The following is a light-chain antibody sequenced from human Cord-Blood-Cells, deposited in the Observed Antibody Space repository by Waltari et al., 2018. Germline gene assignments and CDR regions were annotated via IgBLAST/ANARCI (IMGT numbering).Light chain of an antibody. J-gene: IGKJ3*01. CDR1: QSVSSY. Sequence: EIVLTQSQATLSLSPGERATLSCRASQSVSSYLAWYQQKPGQAPRLLIYDASNRATGIPARFSGSGSGTDFTHTISSLEPEDFAVYYCQQRSNFTFGPGTKVDIK. CDR3: QQRSNFT. V-gene: IGKV3-11*01. CDR2: DAS.